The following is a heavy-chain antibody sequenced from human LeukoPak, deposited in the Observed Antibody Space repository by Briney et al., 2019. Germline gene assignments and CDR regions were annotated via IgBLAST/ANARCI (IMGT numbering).Heavy chain of an antibody. CDR1: GYTFTSYY. J-gene: IGHJ4*02. V-gene: IGHV1-46*01. CDR2: INPSGGST. Sequence: GASVKVSCKASGYTFTSYYMHWVRQAPGQGLEWMGIINPSGGSTSYAQKFQGRVTMTRDMSTSTVYMELSSLRSEDTAVYYCARNRNIRGPREAFDYWGQGTLVTVSS. D-gene: IGHD3-10*01. CDR3: ARNRNIRGPREAFDY.